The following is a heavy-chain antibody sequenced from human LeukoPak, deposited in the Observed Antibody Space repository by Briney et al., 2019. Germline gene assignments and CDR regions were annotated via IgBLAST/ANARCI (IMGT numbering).Heavy chain of an antibody. CDR3: ARDADS. V-gene: IGHV3-66*01. Sequence: GGSLRLSCVASGFTVSSNYMSWVRQAPGKGLEWFSLIYSSDGAYYADSVKGRFTISRDNSKNTLYLQMNSLRAEDTAVYYCARDADSWGQGILVTVSS. J-gene: IGHJ4*02. CDR1: GFTVSSNY. CDR2: IYSSDGA.